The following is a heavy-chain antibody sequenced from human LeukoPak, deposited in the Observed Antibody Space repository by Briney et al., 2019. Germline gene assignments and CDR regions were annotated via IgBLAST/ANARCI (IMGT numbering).Heavy chain of an antibody. CDR3: ASGGYGDYDEGFDY. CDR2: IYYSGST. V-gene: IGHV4-59*01. CDR1: GGSISSYY. Sequence: SETQSLTCTVSGGSISSYYWSWIRQPPGKGLEWIGYIYYSGSTNYNPSLKSRVTISVDTSKNQFSLKLSSVTAADTAVYYCASGGYGDYDEGFDYWGQGTLVTVSS. D-gene: IGHD4-17*01. J-gene: IGHJ4*02.